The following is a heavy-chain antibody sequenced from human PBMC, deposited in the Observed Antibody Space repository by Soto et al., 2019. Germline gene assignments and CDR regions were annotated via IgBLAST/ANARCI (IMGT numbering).Heavy chain of an antibody. CDR2: INPANGDT. Sequence: QVQLVQSGAEVKKPGASVRVSCRASGYTFPYFGIHWVRQAPGQSLEWMGSINPANGDTPYSQKFQGRVTITSDTSATTVYIEMVRLTSAETAVYYWARMVGDGQFDFWGQGTLITVSS. CDR3: ARMVGDGQFDF. CDR1: GYTFPYFG. J-gene: IGHJ4*02. D-gene: IGHD1-26*01. V-gene: IGHV1-3*01.